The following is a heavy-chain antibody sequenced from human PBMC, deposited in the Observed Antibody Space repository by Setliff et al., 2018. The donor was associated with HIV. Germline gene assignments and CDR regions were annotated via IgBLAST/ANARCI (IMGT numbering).Heavy chain of an antibody. CDR3: ARHGAYEAYYDYMDV. CDR1: GYSISSGHY. Sequence: NPSETLSLTCAVSGYSISSGHYWGWIRQPPGKGLEWIGSIYHSGTTYDNPSLKSRVTISVDTSKNQFSLKLSSVTAADTAAYYCARHGAYEAYYDYMDVWGKGTTVTVSS. D-gene: IGHD5-12*01. CDR2: IYHSGTT. J-gene: IGHJ6*03. V-gene: IGHV4-38-2*01.